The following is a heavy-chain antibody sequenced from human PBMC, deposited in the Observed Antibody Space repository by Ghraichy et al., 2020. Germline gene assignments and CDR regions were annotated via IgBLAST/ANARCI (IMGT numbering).Heavy chain of an antibody. CDR1: GFDFSDYY. CDR2: LTETGGTI. Sequence: GGSLRLSCAASGFDFSDYYMTWIRQAPGRGLEWISYLTETGGTIYYADSVKDRFTISRDNAKNSLFLQMNSLRAEDTATYYCARFRDAYKSGAFDLWGQGTMVTVSS. CDR3: ARFRDAYKSGAFDL. V-gene: IGHV3-11*01. J-gene: IGHJ3*01. D-gene: IGHD5-24*01.